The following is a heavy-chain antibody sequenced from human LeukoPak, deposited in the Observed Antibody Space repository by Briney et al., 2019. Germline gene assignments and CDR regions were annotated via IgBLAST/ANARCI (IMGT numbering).Heavy chain of an antibody. Sequence: GGSLRLSCAASGFTFNDYAMHWVRQAPGKGLEWVSGISWNSGSIGYADSVKGRFTISRDNAKNSLYLQMNSLRAEDTALYYCAKDMDIGYSSGWLIDYWGQGTLVTVSS. J-gene: IGHJ4*02. CDR3: AKDMDIGYSSGWLIDY. CDR2: ISWNSGSI. CDR1: GFTFNDYA. V-gene: IGHV3-9*01. D-gene: IGHD6-19*01.